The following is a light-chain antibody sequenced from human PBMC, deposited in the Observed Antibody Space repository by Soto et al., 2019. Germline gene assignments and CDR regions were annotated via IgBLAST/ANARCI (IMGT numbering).Light chain of an antibody. J-gene: IGKJ5*01. CDR3: QQLTTYPFT. CDR2: DAS. CDR1: QGISSA. V-gene: IGKV1-13*02. Sequence: AIQLTQSPSSLSASVGDRVSITCRASQGISSALAWYQHKPGKAPKILIYDASSLQSGVPSRFSGSESGTECTLTISSLQPEDFATYYCQQLTTYPFTFGQGTRLESK.